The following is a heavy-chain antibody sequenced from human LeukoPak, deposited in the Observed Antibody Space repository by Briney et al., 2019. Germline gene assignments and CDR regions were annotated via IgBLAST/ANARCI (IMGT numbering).Heavy chain of an antibody. V-gene: IGHV4-4*02. J-gene: IGHJ5*01. CDR3: AGTSFYGSGPDS. D-gene: IGHD3-10*01. CDR1: GGSINNTDW. Sequence: PSETLSLTCTILGGSINNTDWWSWVRQPPGKGLEWIAEIHHSGSTIYNPSLKSRVTISIDKSKNHFSLKLSSVTATDTAVYYCAGTSFYGSGPDSWGQGILVTVSS. CDR2: IHHSGST.